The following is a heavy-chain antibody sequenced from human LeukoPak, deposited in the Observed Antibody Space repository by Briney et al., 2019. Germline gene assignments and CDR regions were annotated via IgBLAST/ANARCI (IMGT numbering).Heavy chain of an antibody. Sequence: GASVKVSCKTSGYTFIGYYMHWVRQAPGQGLEWMGWINPKNGGANYAPSFQGRVTMTRDRSISTVYMELTRLTSDDTAVYYCARELTAMVPGYYYYYMDVWGKGTTVTVSS. CDR3: ARELTAMVPGYYYYYMDV. CDR2: INPKNGGA. D-gene: IGHD5-18*01. CDR1: GYTFIGYY. V-gene: IGHV1-2*07. J-gene: IGHJ6*03.